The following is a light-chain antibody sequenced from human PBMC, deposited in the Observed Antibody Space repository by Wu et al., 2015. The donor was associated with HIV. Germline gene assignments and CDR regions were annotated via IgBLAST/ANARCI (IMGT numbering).Light chain of an antibody. CDR2: AAS. V-gene: IGKV1-27*01. CDR1: HDISYY. J-gene: IGKJ1*01. Sequence: DIQMTQSPSSLSASVGDRVTLTCRASHDISYYLAWYQQKPGKVPRLLIYAASTLQSGVPSRFSGSGSGTDFTLTISSLQPEDVATYYCQRYNTVPRTFGQGTKVEI. CDR3: QRYNTVPRT.